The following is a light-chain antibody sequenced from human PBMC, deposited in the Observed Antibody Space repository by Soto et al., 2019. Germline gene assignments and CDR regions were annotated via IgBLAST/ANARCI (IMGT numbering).Light chain of an antibody. CDR2: KAT. Sequence: DIQMTQSPSSLSASVGDRVTITCRASQSISSYLNWYQQKPGKAPKLLIYKATNLQSGVPSRFSGSGSGTDFSLTISSLQPDDFASYFCLQYYNFSWTFGQGTKVDIK. CDR3: LQYYNFSWT. V-gene: IGKV1-39*01. CDR1: QSISSY. J-gene: IGKJ1*01.